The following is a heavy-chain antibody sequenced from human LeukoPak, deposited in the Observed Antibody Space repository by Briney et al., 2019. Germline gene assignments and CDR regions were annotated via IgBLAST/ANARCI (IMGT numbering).Heavy chain of an antibody. CDR2: ISSSGGTI. CDR1: GFTFSDYY. D-gene: IGHD3-22*01. V-gene: IGHV3-11*04. J-gene: IGHJ3*02. CDR3: ARAPHYYDSSARRGDAFDM. Sequence: GGSLRLSCAASGFTFSDYYMSWIRQAPGKGLEWVSYISSSGGTIYYTDSVKGRFTIFRDNAKNSLSLQMNSLRAEDTAVYYCARAPHYYDSSARRGDAFDMWGQGTMVTVSS.